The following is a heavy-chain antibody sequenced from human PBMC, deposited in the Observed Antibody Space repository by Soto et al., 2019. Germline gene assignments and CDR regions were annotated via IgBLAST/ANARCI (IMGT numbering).Heavy chain of an antibody. D-gene: IGHD3-3*01. CDR2: IYYSGST. J-gene: IGHJ5*02. Sequence: PSETLSLTCTVSGGSISSYYWSWIRQPPGKGLEWIGYIYYSGSTYYNPSLKSRVTISVDTSKNQFSLKLSSVTAADTAVYYCARAREWLLYQSLGENWFDPWGQGTLVTVS. CDR3: ARAREWLLYQSLGENWFDP. V-gene: IGHV4-30-4*01. CDR1: GGSISSYY.